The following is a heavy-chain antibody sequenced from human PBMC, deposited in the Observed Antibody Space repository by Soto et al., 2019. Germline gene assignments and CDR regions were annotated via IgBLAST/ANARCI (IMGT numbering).Heavy chain of an antibody. J-gene: IGHJ4*02. CDR3: ARAKKQQPPPPYYYFDY. CDR2: INPNSGGT. D-gene: IGHD6-13*01. CDR1: GYTFTGYY. V-gene: IGHV1-2*02. Sequence: ASVKVSCKASGYTFTGYYIHWVRQAPGQGLEWMGWINPNSGGTNYAQKFQGRVTMTRDTSISTAYMELSRLRSDDTAVYYCARAKKQQPPPPYYYFDYWGQGTLVSVSS.